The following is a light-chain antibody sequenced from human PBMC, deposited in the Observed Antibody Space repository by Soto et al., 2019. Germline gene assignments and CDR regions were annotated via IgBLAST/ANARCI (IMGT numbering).Light chain of an antibody. CDR1: SSDVGGYNY. CDR2: EVS. CDR3: SSYTSISTRV. V-gene: IGLV2-14*01. J-gene: IGLJ3*02. Sequence: QSALTQPASVSGSPGQSITISCTGTSSDVGGYNYVSWYQRHPGKAPKLMIYEVSNRPSGVSNRFSGSKSGNTASLTISGLQAEDEADYYCSSYTSISTRVFGGGTKLTVL.